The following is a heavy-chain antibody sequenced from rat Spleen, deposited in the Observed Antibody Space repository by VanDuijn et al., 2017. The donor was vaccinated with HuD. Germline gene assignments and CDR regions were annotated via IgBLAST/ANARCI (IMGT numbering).Heavy chain of an antibody. CDR2: ISTGGSNT. J-gene: IGHJ4*01. Sequence: EVQLVESGGGLVQPGRSMKLSCAASGFTFSSYYMAWVRQAPTKGLEWVASISTGGSNTYYRDSVKGRFTISRENAQNTLSLQMDSLRSEDTATYYCAKEANYGGLMDAWGQGASVTVSS. CDR1: GFTFSSYY. V-gene: IGHV5-25*01. CDR3: AKEANYGGLMDA. D-gene: IGHD1-11*01.